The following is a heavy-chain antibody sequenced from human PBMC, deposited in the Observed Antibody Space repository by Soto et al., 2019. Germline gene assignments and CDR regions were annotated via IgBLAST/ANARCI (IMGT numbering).Heavy chain of an antibody. J-gene: IGHJ6*03. CDR1: GDTFSSYT. D-gene: IGHD3-16*01. CDR2: IIPILGIA. V-gene: IGHV1-69*02. CDR3: ARGGYYMDV. Sequence: QVQLVQSGAEVKKPGSSVKVSCKASGDTFSSYTISWVRQAPGQGLEWMGRIIPILGIANYAQKFQGRATITADKSTSTAYVELSSLRAEVTAVYYCARGGYYMDVWGKGTTVTVSS.